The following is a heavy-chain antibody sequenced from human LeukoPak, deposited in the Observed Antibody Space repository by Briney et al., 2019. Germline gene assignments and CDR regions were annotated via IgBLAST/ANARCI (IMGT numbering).Heavy chain of an antibody. CDR3: ARDGLGNNYFDY. J-gene: IGHJ4*02. CDR1: GFSISSYY. V-gene: IGHV4-59*01. Sequence: SETLSLTCTVSGFSISSYYWSWLRQPPGKGLEWIGYIYYSGSTNYNPSLKSRVTISVDTSKNQFSLKLSSVTAADTAVYYCARDGLGNNYFDYWGQGTLVTVSS. D-gene: IGHD4-23*01. CDR2: IYYSGST.